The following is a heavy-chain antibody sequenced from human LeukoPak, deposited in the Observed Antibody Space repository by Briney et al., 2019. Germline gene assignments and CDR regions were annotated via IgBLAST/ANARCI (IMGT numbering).Heavy chain of an antibody. D-gene: IGHD3-9*01. CDR1: GYSISSGYY. CDR3: ASTYYDILTPSYYFDF. CDR2: MHYNERT. J-gene: IGHJ4*02. Sequence: SETLSLTCTVSGYSISSGYYWGWIRQPPGKGLEWIGSMHYNERTYSNPSLKSRVTISVDTSKNQFSLNLSSVTAADTAVFYCASTYYDILTPSYYFDFWGRGTLVTVSS. V-gene: IGHV4-38-2*02.